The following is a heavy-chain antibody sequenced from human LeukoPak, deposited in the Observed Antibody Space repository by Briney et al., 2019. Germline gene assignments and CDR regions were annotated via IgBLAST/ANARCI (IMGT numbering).Heavy chain of an antibody. CDR1: GYSFTNYW. CDR3: ARLNYGADRNFDY. V-gene: IGHV5-51*01. J-gene: IGHJ4*02. CDR2: IYPVDSDT. Sequence: GEPLKTSCKGSGYSFTNYWIGWVGQIPGKGLEWMGIIYPVDSDTRYSPSFQGQVTISADKSISTAYLQWSSLKAAETAVYYCARLNYGADRNFDYWGQGTLVTVSS. D-gene: IGHD1-7*01.